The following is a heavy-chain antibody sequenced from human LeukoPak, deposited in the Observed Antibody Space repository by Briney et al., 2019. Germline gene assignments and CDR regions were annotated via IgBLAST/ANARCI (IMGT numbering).Heavy chain of an antibody. J-gene: IGHJ4*02. V-gene: IGHV4-4*07. CDR1: GGSISSYY. Sequence: SETLSLTCTVSGGSISSYYWSWIRQPAGKGLEWIGRIYTSGSTNYNPSLKSRVTMSVGTSKNQFSLRLSSVTAADTAVYYCARDRYYYDSSGYYNIFDYWGQGTLVTVSS. CDR3: ARDRYYYDSSGYYNIFDY. D-gene: IGHD3-22*01. CDR2: IYTSGST.